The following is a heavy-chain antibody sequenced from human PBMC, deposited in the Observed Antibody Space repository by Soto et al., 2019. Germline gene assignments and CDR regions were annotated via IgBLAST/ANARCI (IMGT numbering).Heavy chain of an antibody. J-gene: IGHJ6*02. CDR3: ARDLYGSGSYWFSGMDV. D-gene: IGHD3-10*01. V-gene: IGHV3-33*01. CDR2: IWYDGSNK. Sequence: VGCLRRSCAASGFTFSSYGMHWVRQAPGKGLEWVAVIWYDGSNKYYADSVKGRFTISRDNSKNTLYLQMNSLRAEDTAVYSCARDLYGSGSYWFSGMDVWGQGTTVTVSS. CDR1: GFTFSSYG.